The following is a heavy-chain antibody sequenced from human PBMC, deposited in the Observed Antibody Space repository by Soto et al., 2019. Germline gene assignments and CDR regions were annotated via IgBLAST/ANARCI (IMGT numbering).Heavy chain of an antibody. J-gene: IGHJ4*02. CDR1: GYTYTSYP. CDR2: INAGNGNT. D-gene: IGHD3-22*01. CDR3: AREVSYYDSSGYYF. V-gene: IGHV1-3*01. Sequence: ASVTVSCKASGYTYTSYPLHCVRQAPGQRLEWMGWINAGNGNTKYSQKFQGRVTITRDTSASTAYMELSSLRSEDTAVYYCAREVSYYDSSGYYFWGQGTLVTVSS.